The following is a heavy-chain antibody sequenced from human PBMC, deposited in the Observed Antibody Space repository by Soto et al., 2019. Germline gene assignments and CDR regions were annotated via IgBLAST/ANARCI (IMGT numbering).Heavy chain of an antibody. Sequence: GGSLRLSCAASGFTFSSYAMSWVRQVPGKGLEWVSAMTGSGGTKYYADSVKGRFTISRDNYKKTLYLQMDSLRAEDTAIYYCATDLAQGTPCYRGLDPWGQGTLVTVSS. CDR2: MTGSGGTK. CDR1: GFTFSSYA. V-gene: IGHV3-23*01. J-gene: IGHJ5*01. CDR3: ATDLAQGTPCYRGLDP. D-gene: IGHD2-2*01.